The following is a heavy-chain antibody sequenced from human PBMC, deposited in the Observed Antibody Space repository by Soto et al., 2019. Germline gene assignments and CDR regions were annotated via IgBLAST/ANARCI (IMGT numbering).Heavy chain of an antibody. CDR1: GYPFSNYE. J-gene: IGHJ4*02. CDR3: ATSGWFGPFWY. Sequence: ASVKVSCKASGYPFSNYEIHWVRQAPGQGLEWLGRINPNGGSTNYAQNFQGRVIMTFDTSTSTVYMELTGLRSEDTAVYFCATSGWFGPFWYWGRGTLVTVSS. V-gene: IGHV1-46*01. D-gene: IGHD3-10*01. CDR2: INPNGGST.